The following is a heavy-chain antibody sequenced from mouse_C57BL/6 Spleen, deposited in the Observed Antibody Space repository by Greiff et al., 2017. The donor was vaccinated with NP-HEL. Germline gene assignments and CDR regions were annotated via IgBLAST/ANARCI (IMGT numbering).Heavy chain of an antibody. Sequence: EVQLQQSGPVLVKPGASVKMSCKASGYTFTDDYMNWVKQSHGKSLEWIGVINPYNGGTSYNQKFKGKATLTVDKSSSTAYMELNSLTSEDSAVYYCARDYGSSYDWFAYWGQGTLVTVSA. CDR2: INPYNGGT. V-gene: IGHV1-19*01. CDR3: ARDYGSSYDWFAY. D-gene: IGHD1-1*01. CDR1: GYTFTDDY. J-gene: IGHJ3*01.